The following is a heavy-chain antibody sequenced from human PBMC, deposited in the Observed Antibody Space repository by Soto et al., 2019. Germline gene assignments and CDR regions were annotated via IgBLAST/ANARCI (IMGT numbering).Heavy chain of an antibody. CDR3: TTPAHYYDSSGYPDYFDY. V-gene: IGHV3-15*07. CDR2: IKSKTDGGTT. D-gene: IGHD3-22*01. J-gene: IGHJ4*02. Sequence: GGSLRLSCAASGFTFSNAWMNWVRQAPGKGLEWVGRIKSKTDGGTTGYAAPGKGRFTITRDDSKNTLYLQMNSLKTEDTAVYYCTTPAHYYDSSGYPDYFDYWGQGTLVTVSS. CDR1: GFTFSNAW.